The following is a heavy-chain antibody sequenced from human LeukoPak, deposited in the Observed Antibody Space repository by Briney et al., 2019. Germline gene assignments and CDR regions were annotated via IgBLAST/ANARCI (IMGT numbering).Heavy chain of an antibody. V-gene: IGHV4-59*01. Sequence: KPSETLSLTCAVYGGSFSAYYWSWIRQPPGKGLEWIGYFDCSGNTNNNPSLKSRVTISVDTSKNQFSLKLSSVTAADTAVYYCARVIGYCSGGSCPIYYYYGMDVWGQGTTVTVSS. CDR1: GGSFSAYY. J-gene: IGHJ6*02. CDR3: ARVIGYCSGGSCPIYYYYGMDV. CDR2: FDCSGNT. D-gene: IGHD2-15*01.